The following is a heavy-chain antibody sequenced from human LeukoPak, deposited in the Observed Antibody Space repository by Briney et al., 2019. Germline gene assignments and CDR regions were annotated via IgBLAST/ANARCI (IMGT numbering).Heavy chain of an antibody. J-gene: IGHJ4*02. CDR2: IIPIFGTA. V-gene: IGHV1-69*06. Sequence: GASVKVSCKASGGTFSSYAISWVRQAPGQGLEWMGGIIPIFGTANYAQKFQGRVTITADKSTSTADMELSSLRSEDTAVYYCARVPYVCRSYRLLDYWGQETLVSVSS. D-gene: IGHD3-16*02. CDR1: GGTFSSYA. CDR3: ARVPYVCRSYRLLDY.